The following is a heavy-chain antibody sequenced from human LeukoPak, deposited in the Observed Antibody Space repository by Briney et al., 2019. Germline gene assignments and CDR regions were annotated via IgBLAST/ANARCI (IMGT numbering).Heavy chain of an antibody. CDR2: IYSNGHI. CDR3: ARRHYGSGNIDS. CDR1: SDSITSSSYL. J-gene: IGHJ4*02. Sequence: SETLSLTCSVSSDSITSSSYLWVWVRQPPGKGLEWIGDIYSNGHISYNPSLKSRAAISVGTSKNQFSLNLSSVTAADTAVYYCARRHYGSGNIDSWGQGTLVTVSS. V-gene: IGHV4-39*01. D-gene: IGHD3-10*01.